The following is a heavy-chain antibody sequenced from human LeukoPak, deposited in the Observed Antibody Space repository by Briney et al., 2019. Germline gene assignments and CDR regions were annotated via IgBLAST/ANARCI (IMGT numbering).Heavy chain of an antibody. D-gene: IGHD6-19*01. CDR1: GFTFSSYG. CDR3: AKDPHSSGWFNWFDP. CDR2: IWYDGSNK. J-gene: IGHJ5*02. Sequence: GGSLRLSCAASGFTFSSYGMHWVRQAPGKGLEWVAVIWYDGSNKYYADSVKGRFTISRDNSKNTLYLQMNSLRAEDTAVYYCAKDPHSSGWFNWFDPWGQGTLVTVSS. V-gene: IGHV3-33*06.